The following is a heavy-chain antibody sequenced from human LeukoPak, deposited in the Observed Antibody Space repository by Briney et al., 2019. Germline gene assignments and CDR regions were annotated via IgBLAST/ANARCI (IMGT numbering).Heavy chain of an antibody. J-gene: IGHJ4*02. Sequence: SVKVSCKASGGTFSSYAISWVRQAPGQGLEWMGRIIPILGIANYAQKFQGRVTITADKSTSTAYMELSSLRSEDTAVYYCARAGKGQTFFDYWGQGTLVTVSS. CDR3: ARAGKGQTFFDY. CDR2: IIPILGIA. V-gene: IGHV1-69*04. CDR1: GGTFSSYA.